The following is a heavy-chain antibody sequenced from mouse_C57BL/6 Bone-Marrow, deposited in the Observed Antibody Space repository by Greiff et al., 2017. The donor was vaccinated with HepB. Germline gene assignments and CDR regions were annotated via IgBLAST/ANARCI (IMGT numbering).Heavy chain of an antibody. J-gene: IGHJ4*01. CDR1: GYTFTSYW. CDR2: IDPSDSET. V-gene: IGHV1-52*01. CDR3: ASSDYDVDYAMDY. D-gene: IGHD2-4*01. Sequence: VQLQHPGAELVRPGSSVKLSCKASGYTFTSYWMHWVKQRPIQGLEWIGNIDPSDSETHYNQKFKDKATLTVDKSSSTAYMQLSSLTSEDSAVYYCASSDYDVDYAMDYWGQGTSVTVSS.